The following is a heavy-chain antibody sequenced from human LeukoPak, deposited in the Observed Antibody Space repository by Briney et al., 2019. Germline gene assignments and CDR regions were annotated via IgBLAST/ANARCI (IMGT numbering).Heavy chain of an antibody. V-gene: IGHV4-39*07. CDR1: GGSISSSSYY. Sequence: PSETLSLTCTVSGGSISSSSYYWGWIRQPPGKGLEWIGSIYYSGSTYYNPSLKSRVTISVDTSKNQFSLKLSSVTAADTAVYYCARGYSSTSWGQGTLVTVSS. J-gene: IGHJ4*02. CDR2: IYYSGST. D-gene: IGHD2-2*01. CDR3: ARGYSSTS.